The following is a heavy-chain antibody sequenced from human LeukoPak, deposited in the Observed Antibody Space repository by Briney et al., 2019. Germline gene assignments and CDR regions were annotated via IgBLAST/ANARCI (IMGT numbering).Heavy chain of an antibody. D-gene: IGHD2-15*01. V-gene: IGHV3-21*01. CDR2: ISSSSSYI. J-gene: IGHJ6*02. Sequence: GGSLRLSCAASGFTFSSYSMNWVRQAPGKGLEWVSSISSSSSYIYYADSVKGRFTISRDNAKNSLYLQMNSLRDEDTAVYYCARELGYCSGGSCYSVDYYGMDVWGQGTTVTVSS. CDR1: GFTFSSYS. CDR3: ARELGYCSGGSCYSVDYYGMDV.